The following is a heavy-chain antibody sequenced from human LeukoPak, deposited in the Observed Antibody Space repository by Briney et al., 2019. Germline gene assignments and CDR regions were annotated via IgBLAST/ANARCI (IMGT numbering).Heavy chain of an antibody. Sequence: GASVKVSCKVVAYDFTGYHIHWVRQAPGQGPEWMGRLNPNTGHAVYAFKFQGRVTITRDTSSSRAYMEVTRLTSGDTALYYCAKDRDGADRIILWGQGTLVTVSS. CDR1: AYDFTGYH. D-gene: IGHD5-24*01. V-gene: IGHV1-2*06. CDR2: LNPNTGHA. J-gene: IGHJ4*02. CDR3: AKDRDGADRIIL.